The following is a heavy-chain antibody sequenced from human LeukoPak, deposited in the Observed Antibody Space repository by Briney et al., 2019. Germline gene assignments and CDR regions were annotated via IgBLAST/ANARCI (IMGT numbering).Heavy chain of an antibody. CDR3: AREGVWSGWFDT. V-gene: IGHV4-59*01. CDR1: GGSISSYF. D-gene: IGHD2-21*01. CDR2: ISSSGST. J-gene: IGHJ5*02. Sequence: PSETLSLTCTVSGGSISSYFWTWIRQPPGKGLEWIAYISSSGSTNYNPSLESRVTISVDTSKNQVSLKLNSVTAADTAVYYCAREGVWSGWFDTWGQGTLVTVSS.